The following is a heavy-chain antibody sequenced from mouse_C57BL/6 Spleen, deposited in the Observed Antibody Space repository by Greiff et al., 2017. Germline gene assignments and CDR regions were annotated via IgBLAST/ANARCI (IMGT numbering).Heavy chain of an antibody. CDR2: IDPSDSYT. J-gene: IGHJ3*01. V-gene: IGHV1-69*01. D-gene: IGHD3-2*02. CDR1: GYTFTSYW. Sequence: QVQLQQPGAELVMPGASVKLSCKASGYTFTSYWMHWVKQRPGQGLEWIGEIDPSDSYTNYNQKFKGKSTLTVDKSSSTADMQLSSLTSEDSAVYYCARSQAPTGGRFAYWGQGTLVTVSA. CDR3: ARSQAPTGGRFAY.